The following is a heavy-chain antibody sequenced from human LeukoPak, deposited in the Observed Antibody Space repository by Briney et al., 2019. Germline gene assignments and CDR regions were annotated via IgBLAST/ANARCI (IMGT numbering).Heavy chain of an antibody. J-gene: IGHJ4*02. D-gene: IGHD6-19*01. V-gene: IGHV4-34*01. Sequence: SETLSLTCAVYGGSFSGYYWSWIRQPPGKGLEWIGEINHSGSTNYNPSLKSRVTISVDTSKNQFSLKLSSVTAADTAVYYCATRGFENSSGWYYFDYWGQGTLVTVSS. CDR2: INHSGST. CDR1: GGSFSGYY. CDR3: ATRGFENSSGWYYFDY.